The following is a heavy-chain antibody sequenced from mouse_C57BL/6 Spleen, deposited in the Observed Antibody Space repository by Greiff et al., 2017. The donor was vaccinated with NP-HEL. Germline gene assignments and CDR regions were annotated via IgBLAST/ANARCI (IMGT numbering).Heavy chain of an antibody. CDR1: GFTFSNYW. CDR2: IRLKSDNYAT. CDR3: TGLLPSWFAY. Sequence: EVMLVESGGGLVQPGGSMKLSCVASGFTFSNYWMNWVRQSPEKGLEWVAQIRLKSDNYATHYAESVKGRFTISRDDSKSSVYLQMNNLRAEDTGIYYCTGLLPSWFAYWGQGTLVTVSA. D-gene: IGHD2-3*01. V-gene: IGHV6-3*01. J-gene: IGHJ3*01.